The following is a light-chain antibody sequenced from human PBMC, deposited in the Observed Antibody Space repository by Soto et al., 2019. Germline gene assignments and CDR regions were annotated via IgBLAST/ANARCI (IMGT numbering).Light chain of an antibody. Sequence: QSVLTQPPSVSAAPGQKVTISCSGSSSNIGNSYVSWYQQFPGSAPKLLIYDNNKRASGIPDRFSGSKSDTSATLVITGLHTGDEADYYCGTWDSGLSAVFGGGTKLTVL. CDR2: DNN. J-gene: IGLJ2*01. V-gene: IGLV1-51*01. CDR3: GTWDSGLSAV. CDR1: SSNIGNSY.